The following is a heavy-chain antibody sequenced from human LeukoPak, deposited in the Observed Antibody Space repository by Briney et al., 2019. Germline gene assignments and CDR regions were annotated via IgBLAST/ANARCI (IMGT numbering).Heavy chain of an antibody. V-gene: IGHV3-48*01. CDR2: ISSSSSGI. Sequence: GGSLRLSCAASGFSFSTFSMDWVRQAPGKGLEWISYISSSSSGIYYADTVKGRFTISRDNSKNTLYLQMNSLRAEDTAVYYCAKDRPPARPFDPWGQGTLVTVSS. CDR1: GFSFSTFS. J-gene: IGHJ5*02. CDR3: AKDRPPARPFDP.